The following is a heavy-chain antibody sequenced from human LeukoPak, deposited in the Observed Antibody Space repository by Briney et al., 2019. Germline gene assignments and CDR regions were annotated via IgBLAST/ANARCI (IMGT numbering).Heavy chain of an antibody. CDR3: ARERTGSYYDAFDI. V-gene: IGHV4-59*01. CDR1: GDYIRSYY. CDR2: IYYSGNT. J-gene: IGHJ3*02. Sequence: SETLSLTCTVSGDYIRSYYWSWIRQPPGKGLEWIGYIYYSGNTKYNPSFMSRVTISLDTSKRYFSLKLSSVTAADTAVYYCARERTGSYYDAFDIWGQGTMVTVSS. D-gene: IGHD1-26*01.